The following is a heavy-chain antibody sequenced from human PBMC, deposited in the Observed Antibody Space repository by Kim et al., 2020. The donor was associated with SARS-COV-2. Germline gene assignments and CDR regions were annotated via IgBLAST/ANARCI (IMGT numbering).Heavy chain of an antibody. V-gene: IGHV4-59*08. CDR3: ARLQLVHAFDI. Sequence: NYNPPLTSRVTISVDTSKNQFSRKLSSVTAADTAVYYCARLQLVHAFDIWGQGTMVTVSS. D-gene: IGHD6-13*01. J-gene: IGHJ3*02.